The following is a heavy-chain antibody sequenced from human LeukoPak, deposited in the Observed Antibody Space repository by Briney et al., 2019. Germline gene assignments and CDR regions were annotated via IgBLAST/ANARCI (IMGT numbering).Heavy chain of an antibody. D-gene: IGHD6-13*01. CDR2: ISRDGRDK. V-gene: IGHV3-30*18. CDR3: AKDPRTAAAYYFDY. Sequence: GGSLRLSCVASGFTFSSYTMHWVRQAPGKGLEWVAVISRDGRDKHHADSVKGRFTISRDNSKNTLYLQMDSLRAEDTAVYFCAKDPRTAAAYYFDYWGQGILVTVSS. CDR1: GFTFSSYT. J-gene: IGHJ4*02.